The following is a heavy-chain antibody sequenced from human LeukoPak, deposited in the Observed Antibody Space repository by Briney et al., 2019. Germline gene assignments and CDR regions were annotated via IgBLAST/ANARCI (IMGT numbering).Heavy chain of an antibody. D-gene: IGHD3-10*01. J-gene: IGHJ4*02. Sequence: GGSLRLSCAASGFTFSSYAMSWVRQARGKGLEWVSDISGSGGSTYYADSVKGRFTISRDNSKNTLYLQMNSLRAEDTAVYYCAKSGGVLWFGELLPKYYFDYWGQGTLVTVSS. CDR1: GFTFSSYA. CDR3: AKSGGVLWFGELLPKYYFDY. CDR2: ISGSGGST. V-gene: IGHV3-23*01.